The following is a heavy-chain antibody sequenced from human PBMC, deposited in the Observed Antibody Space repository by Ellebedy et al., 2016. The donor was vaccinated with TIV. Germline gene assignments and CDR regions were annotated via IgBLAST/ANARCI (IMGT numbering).Heavy chain of an antibody. CDR2: ISSSSNYI. CDR1: GFTFSSYS. V-gene: IGHV3-21*04. D-gene: IGHD3-10*01. J-gene: IGHJ4*02. Sequence: GGSLRLXXAASGFTFSSYSMNWVRQAPGKGLEWVSSISSSSNYIYYADSVKGRFTISRDNAKNSLYLQMNSLRAEDTAVYYCARVTYYYGSGSYSFDYWGQGTLVTVSS. CDR3: ARVTYYYGSGSYSFDY.